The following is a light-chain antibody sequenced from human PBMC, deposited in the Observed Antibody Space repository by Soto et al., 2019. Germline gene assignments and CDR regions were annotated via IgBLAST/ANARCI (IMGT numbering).Light chain of an antibody. Sequence: QSALTQPASVSGSPGQSITISCTGTSSDVGSYNLVSWYQQHPGKAPKLMIYEGSKRPSGVSNRFSGSKSGNTASLTISGLQAEDEADYYCCSYAGSRTFVFGGGTTLTVL. V-gene: IGLV2-23*03. CDR1: SSDVGSYNL. CDR2: EGS. J-gene: IGLJ2*01. CDR3: CSYAGSRTFV.